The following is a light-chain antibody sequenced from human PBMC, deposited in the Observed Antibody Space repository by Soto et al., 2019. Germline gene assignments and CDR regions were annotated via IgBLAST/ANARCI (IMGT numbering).Light chain of an antibody. Sequence: EIVMTQSPATLFVSPGDRAILSCRAGQGVTTNFAWYQQKSGQSPRLLIYGASTRATGIPARFSGSGSGTDFTLTISSLEPEDFAVYYCQQRQYWPPITFGQGTRLEIK. CDR1: QGVTTN. CDR2: GAS. V-gene: IGKV3-15*01. CDR3: QQRQYWPPIT. J-gene: IGKJ5*01.